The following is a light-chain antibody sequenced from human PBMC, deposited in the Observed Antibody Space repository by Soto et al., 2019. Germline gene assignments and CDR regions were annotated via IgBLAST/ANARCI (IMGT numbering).Light chain of an antibody. V-gene: IGKV3-20*01. CDR3: QQYDSSPET. Sequence: EIVLTQSPGTLSLSPGERATLSCRASQSVSSTYLAWYQQKPGQAPRLLIYGASSRATGIPDRFSGSGSGTDFTLTISRLEPEDFAVCYCQQYDSSPETFGQGTKLEIK. CDR2: GAS. CDR1: QSVSSTY. J-gene: IGKJ2*01.